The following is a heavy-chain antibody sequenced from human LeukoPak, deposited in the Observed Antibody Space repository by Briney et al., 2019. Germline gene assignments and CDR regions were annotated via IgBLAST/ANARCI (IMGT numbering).Heavy chain of an antibody. CDR3: AKDERNWNYNLASQTYD. D-gene: IGHD1-7*01. J-gene: IGHJ4*02. Sequence: PGGSLRLSCAASGFTFSSYAMSWVRQAPGKGLEWVSAISGSGGSTYYADSVKGRFTISRDNSKNTLYLQTNSLRAEDTAVYYCAKDERNWNYNLASQTYDWGQGTLVTVSS. V-gene: IGHV3-23*01. CDR1: GFTFSSYA. CDR2: ISGSGGST.